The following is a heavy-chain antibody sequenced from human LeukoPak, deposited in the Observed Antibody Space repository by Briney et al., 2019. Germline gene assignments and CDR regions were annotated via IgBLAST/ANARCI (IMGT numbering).Heavy chain of an antibody. CDR2: VYYSGST. Sequence: PSETLSLTRNVSGGSISSATYYWGWIRQPPGKGLEWIGSVYYSGSTYYNPSLKSRVTISLDTSKNQFSVKLNSVTAADTAIYYCTCGYYSRGDYWGQGTLVTVSS. CDR3: TCGYYSRGDY. D-gene: IGHD3-22*01. J-gene: IGHJ4*02. V-gene: IGHV4-39*01. CDR1: GGSISSATYY.